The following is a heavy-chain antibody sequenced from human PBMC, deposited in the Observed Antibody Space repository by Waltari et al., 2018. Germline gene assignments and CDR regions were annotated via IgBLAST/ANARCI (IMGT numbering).Heavy chain of an antibody. CDR1: GGSISSSSYY. D-gene: IGHD6-13*01. CDR3: ANSLGGSSWYYFDY. CDR2: IYYSGST. J-gene: IGHJ4*02. V-gene: IGHV4-39*07. Sequence: QLQLQESGQGLVKPSETLSLTCTVSGGSISSSSYYWGWIRQPPGKGLEWIGSIYYSGSTYYNPSLKSRVTISVDTSKNQFSLKLSSVTAADTAVYYCANSLGGSSWYYFDYWGQGTLVTVSS.